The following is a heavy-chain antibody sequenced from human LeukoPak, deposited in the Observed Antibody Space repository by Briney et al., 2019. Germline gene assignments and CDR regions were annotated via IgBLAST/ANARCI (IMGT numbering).Heavy chain of an antibody. Sequence: GGSLRLSCAASGFTFSSYEMNWVRQAPGKGLEWVSYTSSSGSTIYYADSVKGRFTISRDNAKNSLYLQMNSLRAEDTAVYYCAGYCSSTSCYRVDIVATSSVYWGQGTLVTVSS. V-gene: IGHV3-48*03. CDR3: AGYCSSTSCYRVDIVATSSVY. D-gene: IGHD2-2*01. J-gene: IGHJ4*02. CDR1: GFTFSSYE. CDR2: TSSSGSTI.